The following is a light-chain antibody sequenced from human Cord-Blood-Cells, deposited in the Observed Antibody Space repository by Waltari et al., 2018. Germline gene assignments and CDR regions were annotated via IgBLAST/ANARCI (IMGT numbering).Light chain of an antibody. CDR3: QAWDSSTAGV. J-gene: IGLJ3*02. CDR2: QDS. V-gene: IGLV3-1*01. CDR1: KSGDKY. Sequence: SYELTQPPSVSVSPGQTASITCSGDKSGDKYACWYQQKPGQSPVLVIYQDSKRPSGIPERFSGSNSGNTATLTISGTQAMDEADYYCQAWDSSTAGVFGGGTKLTVL.